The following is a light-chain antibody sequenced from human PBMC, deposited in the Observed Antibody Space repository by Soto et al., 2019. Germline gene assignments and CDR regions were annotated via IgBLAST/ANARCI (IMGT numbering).Light chain of an antibody. V-gene: IGLV2-11*01. CDR3: CSYAGSYTHV. CDR1: SSDIGGYNY. Sequence: QSAVTQPRSVSGSPGQSVTISCTGTSSDIGGYNYVSRYQQHPGKAPKLMIYDVIKRPSGVPDRFSGSKSGNTASLTIYGLQAEDEADYYCCSYAGSYTHVFGTGTKVTVL. CDR2: DVI. J-gene: IGLJ1*01.